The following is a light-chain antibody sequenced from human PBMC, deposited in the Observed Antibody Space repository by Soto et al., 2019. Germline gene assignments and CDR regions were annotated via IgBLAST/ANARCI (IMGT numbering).Light chain of an antibody. CDR2: GAS. V-gene: IGKV3-15*01. J-gene: IGKJ1*01. Sequence: ELVMTQSPATLSVSPGERATLSCRASQSVSRNLAWYQQKPGQAPRLLIYGASTRATGIPARFSGSGSGTEFTLTIRSRQSEDFAVYYCQQYKNWPSGTFGQGTKVEIK. CDR3: QQYKNWPSGT. CDR1: QSVSRN.